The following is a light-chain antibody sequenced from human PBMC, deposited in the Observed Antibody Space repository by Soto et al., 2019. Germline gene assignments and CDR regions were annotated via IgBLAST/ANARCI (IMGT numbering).Light chain of an antibody. Sequence: EIVLTQSPGTLSLSPGERATLSCRASQSVSSSYLAWYQLKPGQAPRLPIYGTSSRATGIPDRFSGSGSGTDFTLTISRLEPEDFAVYYCQQYGSPPWTFGQGTRVEIK. V-gene: IGKV3-20*01. CDR2: GTS. J-gene: IGKJ1*01. CDR1: QSVSSSY. CDR3: QQYGSPPWT.